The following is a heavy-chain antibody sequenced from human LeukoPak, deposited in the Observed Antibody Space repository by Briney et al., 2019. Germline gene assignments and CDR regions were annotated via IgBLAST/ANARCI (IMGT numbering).Heavy chain of an antibody. D-gene: IGHD3-16*01. V-gene: IGHV3-7*01. Sequence: GGSLRLSCAASGFTFNSYWRSWVRQAPGKGLEWVANINQDGGEKYYVDSVKGRFTISRDNAKNSLYLQMSSLRAEDTAVYYCARLGGAADYYYYYYMDVWGKGTTVTVSS. CDR3: ARLGGAADYYYYYYMDV. CDR1: GFTFNSYW. CDR2: INQDGGEK. J-gene: IGHJ6*03.